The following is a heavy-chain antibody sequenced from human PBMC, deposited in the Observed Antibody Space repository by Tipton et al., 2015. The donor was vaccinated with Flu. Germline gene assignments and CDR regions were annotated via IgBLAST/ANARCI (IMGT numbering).Heavy chain of an antibody. CDR1: EYTFIYSA. J-gene: IGHJ4*02. CDR3: ARDSHGATKYFDY. CDR2: INAGNGNT. V-gene: IGHV1-3*01. D-gene: IGHD2/OR15-2a*01. Sequence: QLVQSGAEMKKPGASVKVSCKASEYTFIYSAIHWVRQAPGHRLEWVGWINAGNGNTKYSQKFKGGVSMTTDTSASTVHMELSSLTSEDTAVYYCARDSHGATKYFDYWGQGTLVTVSS.